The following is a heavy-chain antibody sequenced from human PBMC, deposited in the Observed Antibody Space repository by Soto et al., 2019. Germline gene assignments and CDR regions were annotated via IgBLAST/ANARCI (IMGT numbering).Heavy chain of an antibody. CDR1: GFMCSNHG. D-gene: IGHD1-1*01. V-gene: IGHV3-33*01. J-gene: IGHJ4*02. CDR3: VRGDNWNDEASDY. Sequence: QVQLVESGGGVVQPGRSLRLSCAASGFMCSNHGMHWVRQAPGKGLEWVAVIWSDGNNRYYAYSVKGRFTISRDNSKNTLYLQMNSLRAEDTAVYYCVRGDNWNDEASDYWGQGTLVSFSS. CDR2: IWSDGNNR.